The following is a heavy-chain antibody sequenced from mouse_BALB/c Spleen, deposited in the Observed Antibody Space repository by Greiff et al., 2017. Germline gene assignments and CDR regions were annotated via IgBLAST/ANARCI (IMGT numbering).Heavy chain of an antibody. CDR3: ASGGITTRGYYAMDY. CDR1: GFTFSDYY. Sequence: EVQVVESGGGLVKPGGSLKLSCAASGFTFSDYYMYWVRQTPEKRLEWVATISDGGSYTYYPDSVKGRFTISRDNAKNNLYLQMSSLKSEDTAMYYCASGGITTRGYYAMDYWGQGTSVTVSA. J-gene: IGHJ4*01. V-gene: IGHV5-4*02. D-gene: IGHD2-4*01. CDR2: ISDGGSYT.